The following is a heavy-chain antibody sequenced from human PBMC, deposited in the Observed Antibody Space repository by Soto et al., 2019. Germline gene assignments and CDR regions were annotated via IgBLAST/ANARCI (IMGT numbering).Heavy chain of an antibody. Sequence: NPSETLSLTCTVSGGSISSGGYYWSWIRQHPGKGLEWIGYIYYSGSTYYNPSLKSRVTISVDTSKNQFSLKLSSVTAADTAVYYCARGPNYDFWSGYLANYYYYYGMDVWGQGTTVTVSS. J-gene: IGHJ6*02. D-gene: IGHD3-3*01. CDR1: GGSISSGGYY. CDR3: ARGPNYDFWSGYLANYYYYYGMDV. V-gene: IGHV4-31*03. CDR2: IYYSGST.